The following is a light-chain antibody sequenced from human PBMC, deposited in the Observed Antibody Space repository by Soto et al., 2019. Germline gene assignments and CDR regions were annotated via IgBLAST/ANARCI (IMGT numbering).Light chain of an antibody. CDR2: DAS. V-gene: IGKV3-11*01. J-gene: IGKJ3*01. CDR3: QQRANWPLT. CDR1: QSVSSY. Sequence: EVVLTQSPATLSLSPGDRATLSCRASQSVSSYLAWYQQKPGQAPRLLIYDASNRAPGIPAMFSGSGSGTDFTLTISSLEPDDFAVYYCQQRANWPLTFGPGTKVDIK.